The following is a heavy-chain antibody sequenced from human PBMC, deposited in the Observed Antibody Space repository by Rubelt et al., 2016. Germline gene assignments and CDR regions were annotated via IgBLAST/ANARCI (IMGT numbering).Heavy chain of an antibody. V-gene: IGHV4-59*02. J-gene: IGHJ4*02. CDR1: GDSVSSYY. CDR3: ARSDSSGYYFVY. D-gene: IGHD3-22*01. Sequence: QVQLQESGPGLVEPSETLSLTCNVSGDSVSSYYWSWIRQPPGKGLEWIGYIYYSGSTTYNPSLKSRVTISLDTSKNQFFLFMSFVCASDTAMYSCARSDSSGYYFVYWGPGTRVTVSS. CDR2: IYYSGST.